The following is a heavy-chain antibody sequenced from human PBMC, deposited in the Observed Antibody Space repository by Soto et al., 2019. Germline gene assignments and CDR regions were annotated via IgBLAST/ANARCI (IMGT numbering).Heavy chain of an antibody. J-gene: IGHJ5*02. V-gene: IGHV1-69*06. Sequence: QVQLVQSGAEVKKPGSSVKVSCKASGGTFSSYAISWVRQAPGQGLEWMGGIIPIFGTANNAQKLQGRVTITADKSTSTAYLELSSLRSEDTAVYYCARGRGIVVVPAAILGWFDPWGQGTLVTVSS. CDR3: ARGRGIVVVPAAILGWFDP. D-gene: IGHD2-2*01. CDR2: IIPIFGTA. CDR1: GGTFSSYA.